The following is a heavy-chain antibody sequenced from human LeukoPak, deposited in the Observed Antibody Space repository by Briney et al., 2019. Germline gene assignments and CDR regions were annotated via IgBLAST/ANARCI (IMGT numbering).Heavy chain of an antibody. Sequence: PGGSLRLSCAASGFTFSSYSMNWVRQAPGKGLEWVSSTSSSSSYIYYADSVKGRFTISRDNAKNSLYLQMNSLRAEDTAVYYCARDWRATMVPTQFDYWGQGTLVTVSS. J-gene: IGHJ4*02. CDR2: TSSSSSYI. D-gene: IGHD4/OR15-4a*01. V-gene: IGHV3-21*01. CDR1: GFTFSSYS. CDR3: ARDWRATMVPTQFDY.